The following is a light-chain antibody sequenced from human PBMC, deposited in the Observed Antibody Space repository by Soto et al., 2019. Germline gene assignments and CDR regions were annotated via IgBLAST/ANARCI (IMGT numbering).Light chain of an antibody. CDR3: QQYDTTPWT. J-gene: IGKJ1*01. Sequence: EIVLTQSPGTLSLSPGERAALSCRASRSLSSSSLAWYQQKPGHSPALLIYGASRRAAGVPDRFSASHSGPDFTLTNSGLEPEDFAVYFCQQYDTTPWTFGQGTRVESK. CDR2: GAS. CDR1: RSLSSSS. V-gene: IGKV3-20*01.